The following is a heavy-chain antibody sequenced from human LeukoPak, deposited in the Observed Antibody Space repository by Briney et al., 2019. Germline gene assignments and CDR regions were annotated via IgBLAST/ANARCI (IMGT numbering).Heavy chain of an antibody. V-gene: IGHV3-23*01. J-gene: IGHJ1*01. D-gene: IGHD2-15*01. CDR3: ARHGCSGGGCPFQH. Sequence: GGSLRLSCAASGFTFSSYAMSWVRQAPGKGLEWVSAISGSGGSTYYADSVKGRFTISRDNSKNTLYLQMNSLRAEDTAVYYCARHGCSGGGCPFQHWGQGTQVTVSS. CDR1: GFTFSSYA. CDR2: ISGSGGST.